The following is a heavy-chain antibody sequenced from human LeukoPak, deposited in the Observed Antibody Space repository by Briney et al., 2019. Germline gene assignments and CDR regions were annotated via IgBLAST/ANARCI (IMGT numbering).Heavy chain of an antibody. V-gene: IGHV3-23*01. J-gene: IGHJ4*02. Sequence: GGSLRLSCAASGFTFSSYAMSWVRQAPGMGLEWVSVISGGGGTTFYADSVKGRFTISRDNSKSTVYLQMNSLRAEDTAVYYCAKRDCSGGSCYSPLDYWGQGTLVTVSS. CDR3: AKRDCSGGSCYSPLDY. CDR2: ISGGGGTT. CDR1: GFTFSSYA. D-gene: IGHD2-15*01.